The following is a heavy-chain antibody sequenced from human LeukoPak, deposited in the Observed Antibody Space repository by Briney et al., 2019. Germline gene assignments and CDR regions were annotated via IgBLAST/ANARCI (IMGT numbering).Heavy chain of an antibody. CDR3: AKDRNRYCSGGSCYSGYFDY. V-gene: IGHV3-30*02. Sequence: QPGGSLRLSCVASGFTFSSYGMHWVRQAPGKGLEWVAFTRYDGSNKYYADSVKGRFTISRDNSKNTLYLQMNSLRAEDTAVYYCAKDRNRYCSGGSCYSGYFDYWGQGTLVTVSS. CDR2: TRYDGSNK. D-gene: IGHD2-15*01. CDR1: GFTFSSYG. J-gene: IGHJ4*02.